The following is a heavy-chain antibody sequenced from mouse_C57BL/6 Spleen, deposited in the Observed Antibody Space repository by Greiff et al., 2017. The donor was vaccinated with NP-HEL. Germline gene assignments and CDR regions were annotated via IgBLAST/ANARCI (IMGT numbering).Heavy chain of an antibody. J-gene: IGHJ2*01. D-gene: IGHD3-2*02. CDR1: GYSFTSYY. V-gene: IGHV1-66*01. CDR3: ARAGQLSHYFDY. Sequence: VQLQQSGPELVKPGASVKISCKASGYSFTSYYIHWVKQRPGQGLEWIGWIYPGSGNTKYNEKFKGKATLTADTSSSTAYMQLSSLTSEDSAVYYWARAGQLSHYFDYWGQGTTLTVSS. CDR2: IYPGSGNT.